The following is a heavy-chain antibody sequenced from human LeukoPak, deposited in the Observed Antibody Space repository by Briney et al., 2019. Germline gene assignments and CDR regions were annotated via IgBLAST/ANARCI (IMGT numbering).Heavy chain of an antibody. D-gene: IGHD6-19*01. CDR3: ARSLSSGWYAFDY. CDR2: IIPILDIT. V-gene: IGHV1-69*04. CDR1: GGTFSGYA. J-gene: IGHJ4*02. Sequence: GASVKVSCKASGGTFSGYAISWVRQAPGQGLEWMGRIIPILDITNYAQKFQGRVTITADKSTSTAYMELSSLRSDDTAVYYCARSLSSGWYAFDYWGQGTLVTVSS.